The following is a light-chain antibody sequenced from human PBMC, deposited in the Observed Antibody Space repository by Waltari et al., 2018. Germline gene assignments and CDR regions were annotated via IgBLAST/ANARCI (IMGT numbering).Light chain of an antibody. CDR3: QQERNWSWT. CDR2: DSS. CDR1: QSVSSR. V-gene: IGKV3D-15*01. Sequence: DIVLTQSPATLSLSPGDRATLSCRASQSVSSRLAWYQQRPGQGPRLLIYDSSTRAAGIPDRFSGSGSGTEFTLTITRLEPEDVAVYFCQQERNWSWTFGQGTKVEIK. J-gene: IGKJ1*01.